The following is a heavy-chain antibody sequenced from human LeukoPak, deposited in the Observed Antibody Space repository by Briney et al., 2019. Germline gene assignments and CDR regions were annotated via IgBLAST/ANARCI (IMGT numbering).Heavy chain of an antibody. CDR2: IYYSGST. V-gene: IGHV4-59*05. D-gene: IGHD3-3*01. CDR3: ARQLHRITIFGVVIPLFDY. CDR1: GGSISSYY. J-gene: IGHJ4*02. Sequence: SETLSLTCTVSGGSISSYYWSWIRQPPGKGLEWIGSIYYSGSTYYNPSLKSRVTISVDTSKNQFSLKLSSVTAADTAVYYCARQLHRITIFGVVIPLFDYWGQGTLVTVSS.